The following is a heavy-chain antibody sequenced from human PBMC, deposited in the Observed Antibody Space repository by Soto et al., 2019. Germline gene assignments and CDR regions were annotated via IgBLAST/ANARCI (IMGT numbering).Heavy chain of an antibody. CDR3: AKVPLVAGYSSGWYLNY. CDR2: ISGSGGST. Sequence: PGGSLRLSCAASGFPFSSYTMNCARLAPGKGLEWVSAISGSGGSTYYADSVKGRFTISRDNSKNTLYLQMNSLRAEDTAVYYCAKVPLVAGYSSGWYLNYWGQGTLVTVSS. J-gene: IGHJ4*02. CDR1: GFPFSSYT. D-gene: IGHD6-19*01. V-gene: IGHV3-23*01.